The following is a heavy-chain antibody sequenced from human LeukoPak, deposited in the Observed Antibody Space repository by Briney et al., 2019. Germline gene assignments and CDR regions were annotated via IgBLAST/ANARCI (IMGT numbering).Heavy chain of an antibody. J-gene: IGHJ3*02. CDR3: ARAVLYDFWSGPTGDDAFDI. CDR1: GGSISSHY. Sequence: PSETLSLTCTVSGGSISSHYWSWIRQPPGQGLEWIGYVHSSGGANYNPSLNSRVTMSVDTSKDRLSLKLSSVTAADTAVYYCARAVLYDFWSGPTGDDAFDIWGQGTMVTVSS. CDR2: VHSSGGA. D-gene: IGHD3-3*01. V-gene: IGHV4-59*08.